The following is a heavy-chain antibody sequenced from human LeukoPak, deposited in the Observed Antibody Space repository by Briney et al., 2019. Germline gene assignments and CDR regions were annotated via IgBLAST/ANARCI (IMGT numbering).Heavy chain of an antibody. CDR3: AREARDYGDYGSCFDY. CDR2: IYYSGST. Sequence: SETLSLTCTVSSGSISSSSYYWGWIRQPPGKGLEWIGSIYYSGSTYYNPSLKSRVTISVDTSKNQFSLKLSSVTAADTAVYYCAREARDYGDYGSCFDYWGQGTLVTVSS. CDR1: SGSISSSSYY. J-gene: IGHJ4*02. D-gene: IGHD4-17*01. V-gene: IGHV4-39*02.